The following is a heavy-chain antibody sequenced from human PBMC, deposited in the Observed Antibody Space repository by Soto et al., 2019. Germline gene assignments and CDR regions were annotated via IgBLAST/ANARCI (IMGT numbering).Heavy chain of an antibody. Sequence: QVQLQESGPGLVKPSETLSLTCTVSSGSISSYYWSWIRQPPGKGLEWIGYIYYSGSTNYNPSLKSRFTISVDTSKNQFSLKLSSVTAADTAVYYCARRYGYSFDYWGQGTLVTVSS. CDR1: SGSISSYY. V-gene: IGHV4-59*08. CDR3: ARRYGYSFDY. D-gene: IGHD1-1*01. CDR2: IYYSGST. J-gene: IGHJ4*02.